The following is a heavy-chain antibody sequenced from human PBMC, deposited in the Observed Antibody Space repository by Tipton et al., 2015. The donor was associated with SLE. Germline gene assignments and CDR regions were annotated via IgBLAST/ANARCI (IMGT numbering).Heavy chain of an antibody. J-gene: IGHJ4*02. CDR1: GGSISSYY. V-gene: IGHV4-59*01. D-gene: IGHD4-11*01. CDR3: ARWAGPTVSFDY. CDR2: IYCSGST. Sequence: LRLSCTVSGGSISSYYWSWIRQPPGKGLEWIGYIYCSGSTNYNPSLKSRVTISVDTSKNQFSLKLSSVTAAETAVYYCARWAGPTVSFDYWGQGTLVTVPS.